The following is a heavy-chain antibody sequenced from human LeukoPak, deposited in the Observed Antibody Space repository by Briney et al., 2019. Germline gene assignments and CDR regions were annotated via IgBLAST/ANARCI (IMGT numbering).Heavy chain of an antibody. D-gene: IGHD3-10*01. Sequence: SETLSLTCAVSGGSISSGGYSWSWIRQPPGKGLEWIGYIYHSGSTYYNPSLKSRVTISVDRSKNQFSLKLSSVTAADTAVYYCARGKLWFGELNYWGQGTLVTVSS. J-gene: IGHJ4*02. V-gene: IGHV4-30-2*01. CDR1: GGSISSGGYS. CDR3: ARGKLWFGELNY. CDR2: IYHSGST.